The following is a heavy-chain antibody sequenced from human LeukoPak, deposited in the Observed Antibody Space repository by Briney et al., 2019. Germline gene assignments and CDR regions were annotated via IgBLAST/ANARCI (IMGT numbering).Heavy chain of an antibody. Sequence: GGSLRLSCAASGFTFSDYYMSWIRQAPGKGLEWVSYISSSGSTIYYADSVKGRFTISRDNAKNSLYLQMNSLRAEDTAVYYCARDQRGLYCSSTSCYLGPASNDAFDIWGQGTMVTVSS. CDR3: ARDQRGLYCSSTSCYLGPASNDAFDI. CDR1: GFTFSDYY. J-gene: IGHJ3*02. CDR2: ISSSGSTI. V-gene: IGHV3-11*04. D-gene: IGHD2-2*01.